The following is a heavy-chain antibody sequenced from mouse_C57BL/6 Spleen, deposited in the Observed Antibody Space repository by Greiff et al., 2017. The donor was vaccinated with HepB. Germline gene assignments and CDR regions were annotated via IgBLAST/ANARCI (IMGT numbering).Heavy chain of an antibody. D-gene: IGHD1-1*01. CDR2: IYPGSGST. J-gene: IGHJ4*01. V-gene: IGHV1-55*01. Sequence: QVQLQQPGAELVKPGASVKMSCKASGYTFTSYWITWVKQRPGQGLEWIGDIYPGSGSTNYNEKFKSKATLTVDTSSSTAYMRLSSLTSEDSAVYYCAKDYYASYAMDYWGQGTSVTVSS. CDR3: AKDYYASYAMDY. CDR1: GYTFTSYW.